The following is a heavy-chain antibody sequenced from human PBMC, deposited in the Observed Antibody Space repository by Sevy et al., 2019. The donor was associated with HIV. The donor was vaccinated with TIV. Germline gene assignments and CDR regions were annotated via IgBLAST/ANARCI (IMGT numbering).Heavy chain of an antibody. J-gene: IGHJ4*02. D-gene: IGHD1-26*01. CDR1: GGSITSLY. Sequence: SETLSLTCTVSGGSITSLYWNWIRQPPGKGLEWIANIDYNGHTNYNPSLKSRVTLSLDTSKNQFSLRLSSVNAADTAMYYCAGENAWGRGYSWGQGTLVTVSS. CDR2: IDYNGHT. V-gene: IGHV4-59*11. CDR3: AGENAWGRGYS.